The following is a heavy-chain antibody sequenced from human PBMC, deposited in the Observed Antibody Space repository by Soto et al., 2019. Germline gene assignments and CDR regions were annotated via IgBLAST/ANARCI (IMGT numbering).Heavy chain of an antibody. CDR2: IIPIFGTA. V-gene: IGHV1-69*01. Sequence: QVQLVQSGAEVQKPGSSVKVSCKASGGTFSSSAISWVRQAPGQGLEWMGGIIPIFGTANYAQKFQGRVTITADESTSTAYMELSSLRSEDTAVYYCAINYYDSSGYYFPFDYWGQGTLVTVSS. J-gene: IGHJ4*02. D-gene: IGHD3-22*01. CDR1: GGTFSSSA. CDR3: AINYYDSSGYYFPFDY.